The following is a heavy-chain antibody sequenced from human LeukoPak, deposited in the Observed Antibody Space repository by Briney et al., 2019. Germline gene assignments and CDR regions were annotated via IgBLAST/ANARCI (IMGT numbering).Heavy chain of an antibody. J-gene: IGHJ3*02. Sequence: GGSLRLSCAASGFTFSSYSMNWVRQAPGKGLEWVSSISSSSSYIYYADSVKGRFTISRDNAKNSLYLQMNSLRAEDTAVYYCARALGTNPAFDIWGQGTMVTVSS. D-gene: IGHD1-7*01. CDR3: ARALGTNPAFDI. CDR2: ISSSSSYI. V-gene: IGHV3-21*01. CDR1: GFTFSSYS.